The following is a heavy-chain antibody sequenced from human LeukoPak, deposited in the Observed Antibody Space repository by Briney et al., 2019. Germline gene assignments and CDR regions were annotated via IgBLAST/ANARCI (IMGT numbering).Heavy chain of an antibody. CDR3: AKDPSDDAFDI. CDR2: ISYDGSNK. Sequence: GGSLRLSCAAPGFTSSSYAMYWVRQAPGKGLGWVAVISYDGSNKYYADSVKGRFTISRDNSKNTLYLQMNSLRAEDTAVYYCAKDPSDDAFDIWGQGTMVTVSS. V-gene: IGHV3-30-3*01. J-gene: IGHJ3*02. D-gene: IGHD6-6*01. CDR1: GFTSSSYA.